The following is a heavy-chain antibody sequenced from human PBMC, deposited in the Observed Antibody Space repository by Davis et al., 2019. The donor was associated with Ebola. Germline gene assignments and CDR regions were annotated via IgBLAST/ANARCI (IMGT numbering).Heavy chain of an antibody. CDR1: GFTFSSYW. CDR3: AKGIIAALDTGRLRRTALDN. Sequence: GESLKISCVASGFTFSSYWMSWVRQAPGKGLEWVANIKQDGSEKYYVDSVKGRFTISRDNAKNSLYLQMNSLRSEDTAFYYCAKGIIAALDTGRLRRTALDNWGQGALVAVSS. J-gene: IGHJ4*02. CDR2: IKQDGSEK. D-gene: IGHD6-25*01. V-gene: IGHV3-7*03.